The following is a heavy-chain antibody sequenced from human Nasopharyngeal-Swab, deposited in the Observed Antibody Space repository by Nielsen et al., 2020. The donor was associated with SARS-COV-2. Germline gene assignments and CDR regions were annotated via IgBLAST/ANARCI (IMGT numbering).Heavy chain of an antibody. CDR2: ISGYNGFP. CDR1: GYTFKSYG. Sequence: ASVKVSCKASGYTFKSYGVSWVGQAPGQGLEWMAWISGYNGFPRYAEGLQGRVSVTADTSTNTVYMDLRSLGTDDTATYFCARARLSVAGAWYMDVWGTGTAVSVSS. V-gene: IGHV1-18*01. D-gene: IGHD6-19*01. J-gene: IGHJ6*04. CDR3: ARARLSVAGAWYMDV.